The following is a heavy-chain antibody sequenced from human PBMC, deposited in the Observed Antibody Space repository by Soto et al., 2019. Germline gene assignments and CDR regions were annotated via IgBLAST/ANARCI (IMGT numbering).Heavy chain of an antibody. Sequence: QITLKESGPTLVKPTQTLTLTCTFSGFSLTTDRVGVGWIRQPPGEALEWLAVIYWDDSKTYRPSLESRLTITKDTSTNQVALTITNMESLDTATYYCAHAYGGRSLYWGQGTLVTVSS. J-gene: IGHJ4*02. CDR1: GFSLTTDRVG. D-gene: IGHD1-26*01. CDR2: IYWDDSK. V-gene: IGHV2-5*02. CDR3: AHAYGGRSLY.